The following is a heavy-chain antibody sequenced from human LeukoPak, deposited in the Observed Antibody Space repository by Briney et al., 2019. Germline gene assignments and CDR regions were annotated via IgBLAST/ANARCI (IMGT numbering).Heavy chain of an antibody. CDR1: GYIFTHYW. CDR2: IYPADSDT. V-gene: IGHV5-51*01. J-gene: IGHJ4*02. D-gene: IGHD5-18*01. Sequence: GESLKISCQVSGYIFTHYWIGWVRQMPGNGLESMGIIYPADSDTTYSPSFQGQVTISADKSINTVYLQWSSLKASDTAMYYCARGSGYSYGGSFDYWGQGTLVTVSS. CDR3: ARGSGYSYGGSFDY.